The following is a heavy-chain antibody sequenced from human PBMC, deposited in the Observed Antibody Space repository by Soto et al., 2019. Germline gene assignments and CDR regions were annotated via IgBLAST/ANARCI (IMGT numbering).Heavy chain of an antibody. Sequence: GGSLRLSCAASGFTFSSYGMHWVRQAPGKGLEWVAVIWYDGSNKYYADSVKGRFTISRDNSKNTLYLQMNSLRAEDTAVYYCARGDNRQPEEWLLPHYYYYGMDVWGQGTTVTVSS. CDR1: GFTFSSYG. CDR3: ARGDNRQPEEWLLPHYYYYGMDV. V-gene: IGHV3-33*01. J-gene: IGHJ6*02. D-gene: IGHD3-22*01. CDR2: IWYDGSNK.